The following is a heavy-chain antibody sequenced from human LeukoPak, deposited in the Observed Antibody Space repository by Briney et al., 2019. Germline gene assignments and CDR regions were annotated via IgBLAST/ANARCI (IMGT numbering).Heavy chain of an antibody. CDR2: IYYSGST. J-gene: IGHJ5*02. Sequence: SETLSLTCNVSGGSISNDGYYWSWIRQHPGKGLEWLGYIYYSGSTYYNPSLKSRVTLSVDTSKSQFSLRLSSVTAADTAVYYCARDLTGDQFFDPWGQGTQVTVSS. CDR3: ARDLTGDQFFDP. V-gene: IGHV4-31*03. CDR1: GGSISNDGYY. D-gene: IGHD7-27*01.